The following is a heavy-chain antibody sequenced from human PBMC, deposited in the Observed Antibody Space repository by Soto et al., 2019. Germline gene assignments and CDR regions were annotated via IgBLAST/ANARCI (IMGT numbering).Heavy chain of an antibody. CDR3: ARSDGRY. CDR2: IYYSGST. CDR1: GCSISRYY. Sequence: PSETLSLTCPVSGCSISRYYLSWIRQPPGKGLEWIGYIYYSGSTNYNPSLKSRVNISVDTSKNQFSLKLSSVTAADTAVYYCARSDGRYWGQGTLVTVSS. V-gene: IGHV4-59*01. J-gene: IGHJ4*02.